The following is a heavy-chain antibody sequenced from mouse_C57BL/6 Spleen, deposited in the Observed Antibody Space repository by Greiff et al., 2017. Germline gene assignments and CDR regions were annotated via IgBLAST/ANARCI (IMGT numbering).Heavy chain of an antibody. J-gene: IGHJ4*01. CDR2: IWSGGST. V-gene: IGHV2-2*01. Sequence: VKLVESGPGLVQPSQSLSITCTVSGFSLTSYGVHWVRQSPGKGLEWLGVIWSGGSTDYNAAFISRLSISKDNSKSQVFFKMNSLQADDTAIYYCASQTARREAMDYWGQGTSVTVSS. CDR3: ASQTARREAMDY. D-gene: IGHD3-2*01. CDR1: GFSLTSYG.